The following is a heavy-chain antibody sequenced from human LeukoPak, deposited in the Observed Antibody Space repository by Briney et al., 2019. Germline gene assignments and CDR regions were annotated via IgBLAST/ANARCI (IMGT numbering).Heavy chain of an antibody. CDR3: AKASNGGSYYGVIIDY. J-gene: IGHJ4*02. D-gene: IGHD1-26*01. Sequence: GRSLRLSCAASGFTFSNFGMHWVRQAPGKGLEWVAVISNDKINTYYGDSVKGRFAISRDNAKNTLYLQMNSLRAEDTAVYYCAKASNGGSYYGVIIDYWGQGTLVTVSS. CDR2: ISNDKINT. CDR1: GFTFSNFG. V-gene: IGHV3-30*18.